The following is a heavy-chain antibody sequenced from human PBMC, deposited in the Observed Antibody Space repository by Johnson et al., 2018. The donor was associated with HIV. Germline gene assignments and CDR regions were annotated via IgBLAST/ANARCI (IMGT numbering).Heavy chain of an antibody. CDR3: AKEEGLAAAGTGEAFDI. D-gene: IGHD6-13*01. CDR1: GFKYAAS. J-gene: IGHJ3*02. Sequence: VQLVESGGGLVQPGGSLRVSCAASGFKYAASGLAFSNYAVKWVSHTPGGDGTYSADSVKGRFTVSRDNSTNMIYLQLNSLRAEDTAVYYCAKEEGLAAAGTGEAFDIWGQGTMVTVSS. V-gene: IGHV3-23*04. CDR2: TPGGDGT.